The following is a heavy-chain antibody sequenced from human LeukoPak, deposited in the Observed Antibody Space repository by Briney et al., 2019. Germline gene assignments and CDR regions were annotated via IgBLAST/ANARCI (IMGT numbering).Heavy chain of an antibody. D-gene: IGHD3-22*01. CDR2: FAGSDATK. CDR3: TTLGYHLDS. V-gene: IGHV3-48*03. CDR1: GFDFSAYE. Sequence: GGSLRLSCAASGFDFSAYEMNWVRQAPGKGLEWVAYFAGSDATKYYADSVRGRFTNSRDNAKNSLYLQMNSLRAEDTALYYCTTLGYHLDSWGQGTLVTVSS. J-gene: IGHJ4*02.